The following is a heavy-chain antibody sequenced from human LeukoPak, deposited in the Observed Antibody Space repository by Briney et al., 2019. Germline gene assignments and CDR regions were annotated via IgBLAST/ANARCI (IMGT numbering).Heavy chain of an antibody. Sequence: ASVKVSCKAFGYPFTDYYVQWVRQAPGQGLEWMGWINPNSGGTNYAQKFQGRVTMTRDTSISTAYMELSRLTSDDTAVYYCARISVAGGFWGQGTLVTVSS. CDR2: INPNSGGT. D-gene: IGHD6-19*01. CDR3: ARISVAGGF. V-gene: IGHV1-2*02. J-gene: IGHJ1*01. CDR1: GYPFTDYY.